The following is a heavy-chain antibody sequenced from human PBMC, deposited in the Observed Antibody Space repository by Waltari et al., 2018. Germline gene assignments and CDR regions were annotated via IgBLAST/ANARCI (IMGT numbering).Heavy chain of an antibody. D-gene: IGHD3-22*01. CDR2: VSPSGDP. CDR3: VRHDRIYSRGWSYLDH. CDR1: GASITSSDFY. V-gene: IGHV4-39*01. Sequence: QESGPAVVKPAGTLSLTCSVSGASITSSDFYWGWVRQSPDKGLQWIGTVSPSGDPSYGSSLGRRVSISVDTPNNQFSLTLTSVTAADTSVYYCVRHDRIYSRGWSYLDHWGPGALVIVSS. J-gene: IGHJ4*01.